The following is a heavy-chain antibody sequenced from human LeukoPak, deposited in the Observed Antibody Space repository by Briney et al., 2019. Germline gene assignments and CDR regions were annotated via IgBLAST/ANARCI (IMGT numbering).Heavy chain of an antibody. V-gene: IGHV3-74*01. CDR2: INSDGSST. Sequence: PGGSMRLSCAASGFTFSSYWMHWVRQAPGKGLVWVSRINSDGSSTRYADSVKGRFTISRDNAKNTLYLQMNRLRAEDTAVYYCARTSRSSAFDIWGQGTIVTVSS. CDR1: GFTFSSYW. CDR3: ARTSRSSAFDI. J-gene: IGHJ3*02.